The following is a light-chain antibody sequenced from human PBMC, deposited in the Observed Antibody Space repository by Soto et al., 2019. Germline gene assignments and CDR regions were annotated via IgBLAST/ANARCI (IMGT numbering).Light chain of an antibody. V-gene: IGLV2-14*03. J-gene: IGLJ1*01. CDR3: SSYTSSISYV. Sequence: QSVLTQPASVSGSPGQSITISCTGTSIDVGGYNYVSWYQSHPGEAPKLIIYDVSNRPSGVSDRFSGSKSGNTASLTISGLQAEDEADYYCSSYTSSISYVFGTGTKVTV. CDR1: SIDVGGYNY. CDR2: DVS.